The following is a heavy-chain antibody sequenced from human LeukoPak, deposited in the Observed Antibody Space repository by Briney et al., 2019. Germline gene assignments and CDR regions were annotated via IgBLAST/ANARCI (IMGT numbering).Heavy chain of an antibody. V-gene: IGHV3-7*01. D-gene: IGHD2/OR15-2a*01. J-gene: IGHJ4*02. Sequence: PGGSLRLSCAASGFTFSSYWMTWVRQAQGKGLEWVANIKDDGSATYYVDPVKGRFSISRDDAKNSVYLQMNSLRADDTAVYYCARDWFHAIDYWGQGTLVTVSS. CDR1: GFTFSSYW. CDR3: ARDWFHAIDY. CDR2: IKDDGSAT.